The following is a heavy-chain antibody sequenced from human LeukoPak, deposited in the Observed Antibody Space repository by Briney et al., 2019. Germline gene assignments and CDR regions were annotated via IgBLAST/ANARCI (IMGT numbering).Heavy chain of an antibody. D-gene: IGHD5-12*01. J-gene: IGHJ4*02. CDR3: ARVDFRSGYVFDY. CDR2: ISSSSSYI. CDR1: GFTFSSYS. Sequence: GGSLRLSCAASGFTFSSYSMNWVRQAPRKGLEWVSSISSSSSYIYYADSVKGRFTISRDNAKNSLYLQMNSLRAEDTAVYYCARVDFRSGYVFDYWGQGTLVTVSS. V-gene: IGHV3-21*01.